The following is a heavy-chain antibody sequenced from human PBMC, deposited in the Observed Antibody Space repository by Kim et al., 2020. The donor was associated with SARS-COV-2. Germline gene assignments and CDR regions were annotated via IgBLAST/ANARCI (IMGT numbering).Heavy chain of an antibody. J-gene: IGHJ3*02. Sequence: GGSLRLSCAASGFTFSSYGMHWVRQAPGKGLEWVAVIWYDGSNKYYADSVKGRFTISRDNSKNTLYLQMNSLRAEDTAVYYCAKDFRYYDISNDAFDIWGQGTMVTVSS. V-gene: IGHV3-33*06. D-gene: IGHD3-9*01. CDR2: IWYDGSNK. CDR3: AKDFRYYDISNDAFDI. CDR1: GFTFSSYG.